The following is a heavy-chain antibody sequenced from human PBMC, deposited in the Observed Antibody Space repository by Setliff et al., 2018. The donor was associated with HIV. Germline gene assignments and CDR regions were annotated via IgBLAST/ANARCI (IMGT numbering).Heavy chain of an antibody. J-gene: IGHJ2*01. CDR2: ITYSGSR. CDR1: GVSISSSGHY. V-gene: IGHV4-31*03. D-gene: IGHD3-16*01. Sequence: SETLSLTCNVSGVSISSSGHYWSWIRQHPDKGLEWMAYITYSGSRYYRPSLKSRLTISVGTSKNQFSLKLNSVTAADTAVYYCARGLVGGSDYWYFDLWGRGALVTVSS. CDR3: ARGLVGGSDYWYFDL.